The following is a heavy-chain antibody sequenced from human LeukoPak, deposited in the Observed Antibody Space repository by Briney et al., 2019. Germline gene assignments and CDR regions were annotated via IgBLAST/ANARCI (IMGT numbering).Heavy chain of an antibody. J-gene: IGHJ4*02. V-gene: IGHV5-51*01. Sequence: PGASLQISCKGSGSSFTTYWIGWVRQLPGKGLECMGIIYPGDSDTRYSPSFQGQVTISADKSISTAYLQWSSLKASDTAMYYCARLHYYDSSEGFDYWGQGTLVTVSS. D-gene: IGHD3-22*01. CDR3: ARLHYYDSSEGFDY. CDR1: GSSFTTYW. CDR2: IYPGDSDT.